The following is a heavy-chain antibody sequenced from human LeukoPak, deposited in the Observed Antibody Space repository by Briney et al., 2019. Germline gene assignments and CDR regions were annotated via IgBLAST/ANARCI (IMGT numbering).Heavy chain of an antibody. V-gene: IGHV4-30-2*01. CDR2: IYHSGST. J-gene: IGHJ4*02. Sequence: SETLSLTCTVSGGSISSGGYYWSWIRQPPGKGLEWIGYIYHSGSTYYNPSLKSRVTISVDRSKNQFSLKLSSVTAADTAVYYCASGLGYGSYFDYWGQGTLVTVSS. CDR1: GGSISSGGYY. CDR3: ASGLGYGSYFDY. D-gene: IGHD3-16*01.